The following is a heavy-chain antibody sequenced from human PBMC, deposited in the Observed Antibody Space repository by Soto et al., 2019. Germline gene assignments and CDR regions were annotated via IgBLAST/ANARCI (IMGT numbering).Heavy chain of an antibody. V-gene: IGHV3-48*01. J-gene: IGHJ4*02. CDR1: GFTFSSYS. CDR2: ISSSSCII. Sequence: GGSLRLSCAASGFTFSSYSMNWVRQAPGKGLEWVSYISSSSCIIYYADSVKGRFTISRDNSKNSLYLQMNSLRAEDTAVYYCAKPYSGSYRDFDYWGQGTLVTVSS. D-gene: IGHD1-26*01. CDR3: AKPYSGSYRDFDY.